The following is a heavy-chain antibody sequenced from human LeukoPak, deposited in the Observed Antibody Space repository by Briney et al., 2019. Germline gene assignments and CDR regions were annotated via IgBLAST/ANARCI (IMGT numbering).Heavy chain of an antibody. CDR2: FNPEDGET. CDR1: GYTLTELS. D-gene: IGHD6-19*01. J-gene: IGHJ3*02. V-gene: IGHV1-24*01. Sequence: ASVKVSCKVSGYTLTELSMHWVRQAPGKGLEWMGGFNPEDGETIYAQKFQGRVTMTRDTSTSTVYMELSSLRSEDTAVYYCARVQWHDAFDIWGQGTMVTVSS. CDR3: ARVQWHDAFDI.